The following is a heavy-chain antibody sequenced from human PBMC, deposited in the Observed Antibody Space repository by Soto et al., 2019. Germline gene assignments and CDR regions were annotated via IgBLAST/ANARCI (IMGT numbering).Heavy chain of an antibody. CDR2: IYWDDDK. V-gene: IGHV2-5*02. D-gene: IGHD2-15*01. J-gene: IGHJ3*02. CDR3: AHRGGSGTYDAFDI. CDR1: GFSLSTSGVG. Sequence: QITLKESGPTLVKPTQTLTLTCTFSGFSLSTSGVGVGWIRQPPGKALEWLALIYWDDDKRYSPSLKSRLTITKDTSKNQVVLTMTNMDPVDTATYYRAHRGGSGTYDAFDIWGQGTMVTVSS.